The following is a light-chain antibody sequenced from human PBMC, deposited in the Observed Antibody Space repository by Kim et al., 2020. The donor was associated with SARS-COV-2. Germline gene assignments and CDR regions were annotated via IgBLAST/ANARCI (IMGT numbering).Light chain of an antibody. J-gene: IGKJ2*01. CDR1: QDIVKY. Sequence: GNRVTITCRASQDIVKYLAWYQQKPGKGPKLLIYGASALHSGVPSRFSGSGSGTDVSLTINSLQPRDVATYYCQKYNGTPFTFDQGTKLEI. CDR3: QKYNGTPFT. CDR2: GAS. V-gene: IGKV1-27*01.